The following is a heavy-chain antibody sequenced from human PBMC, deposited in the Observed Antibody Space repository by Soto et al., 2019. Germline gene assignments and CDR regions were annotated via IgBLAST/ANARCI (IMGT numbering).Heavy chain of an antibody. CDR1: GFTFSSYS. J-gene: IGHJ3*02. Sequence: GGSLRRSCAASGFTFSSYSINWDRQAPGKTLEWVSSISSSISYIYYADSVKGRFTISRDNAKNSLYLQMNSLRAEDTAVYYCARDSLYDSSGYPHAFDIWGQGTMVTVSS. CDR2: ISSSISYI. D-gene: IGHD3-22*01. V-gene: IGHV3-21*01. CDR3: ARDSLYDSSGYPHAFDI.